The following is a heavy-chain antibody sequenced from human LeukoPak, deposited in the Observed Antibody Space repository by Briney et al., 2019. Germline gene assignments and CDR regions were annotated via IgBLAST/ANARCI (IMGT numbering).Heavy chain of an antibody. D-gene: IGHD2-15*01. CDR1: GGTFSSYA. CDR2: IIPIFGTA. CDR3: ARERFVVIAATLDYYGMDV. V-gene: IGHV1-69*13. Sequence: SVKVSCKASGGTFSSYAISWVRQAPGQGLEWMGGIIPIFGTANYAQKFQGRVTITADESTSTAYMELSSLRSEDTAVYYCARERFVVIAATLDYYGMDVWGQGTTVTVSS. J-gene: IGHJ6*02.